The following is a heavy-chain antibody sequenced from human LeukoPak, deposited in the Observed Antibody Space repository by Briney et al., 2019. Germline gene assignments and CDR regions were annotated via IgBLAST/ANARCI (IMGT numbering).Heavy chain of an antibody. CDR3: ARRVYCTGGACRNWYFDL. V-gene: IGHV4-34*01. Sequence: SETLSLTCAVYGGSFSGYYWSWIRQPPGKGLEWIGEINHSGSTNYNPSLKSRVTISVDTSKNQFSLRLSSVTAADTAVYYCARRVYCTGGACRNWYFDLWGRGTLVTVSS. D-gene: IGHD2-8*02. CDR1: GGSFSGYY. J-gene: IGHJ2*01. CDR2: INHSGST.